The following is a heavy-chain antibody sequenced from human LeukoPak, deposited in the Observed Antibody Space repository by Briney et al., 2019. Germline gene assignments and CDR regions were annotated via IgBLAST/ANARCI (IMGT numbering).Heavy chain of an antibody. V-gene: IGHV3-30*04. Sequence: GRSLRLSCAASGFTFSSYAMHWVRQAPGKGLEWVAVISYDGSNKYYADSVKGRFTISRDNSKNTLYLQMNSLRAEDTAVYYCARDTLTRGLYYDFWSGYPNHGFDPWGQGTLVTVSS. J-gene: IGHJ5*02. CDR1: GFTFSSYA. D-gene: IGHD3-3*01. CDR3: ARDTLTRGLYYDFWSGYPNHGFDP. CDR2: ISYDGSNK.